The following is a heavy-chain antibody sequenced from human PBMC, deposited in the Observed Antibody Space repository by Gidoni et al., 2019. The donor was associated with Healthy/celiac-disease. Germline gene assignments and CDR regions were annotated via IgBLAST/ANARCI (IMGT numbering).Heavy chain of an antibody. D-gene: IGHD3-22*01. J-gene: IGHJ3*02. V-gene: IGHV3-73*02. CDR3: TSGWGIVVVSNDAFDI. CDR2: IRSKANSYAT. CDR1: GFTFSGSA. Sequence: EVQLVESGGGVVQPGGCLKLSCAASGFTFSGSAMHWVRQASGKGLEWVGRIRSKANSYATAYAASVKGRFTISRDDSKNTAYLQMNSLKTEDTAVYYCTSGWGIVVVSNDAFDIWGQGTMVTVSS.